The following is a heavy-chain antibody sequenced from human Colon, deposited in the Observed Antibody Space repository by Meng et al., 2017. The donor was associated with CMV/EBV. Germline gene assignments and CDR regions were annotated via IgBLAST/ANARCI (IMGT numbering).Heavy chain of an antibody. J-gene: IGHJ4*02. CDR2: IIPIFDTA. CDR3: ARGPPGSSWYQDYFDY. D-gene: IGHD6-13*01. CDR1: VGYSRYA. Sequence: VGYSRYAMRWVRQAPGQGLEWMGGIIPIFDTANYAQKFQGRVTITTDDSTNTAYMELSSMRSEDKAVYYCARGPPGSSWYQDYFDYWGRGTLVTVSS. V-gene: IGHV1-69*05.